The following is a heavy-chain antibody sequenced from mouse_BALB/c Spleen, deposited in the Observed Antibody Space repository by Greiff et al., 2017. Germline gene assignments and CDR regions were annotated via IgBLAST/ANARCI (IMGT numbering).Heavy chain of an antibody. CDR1: GYTFTDYE. D-gene: IGHD4-1*01. V-gene: IGHV1-15*01. Sequence: VQLQQSGAELVRPGASVTLSCKASGYTFTDYEMHWVKQTPVHGLEWIGAIDPETGGTAYNQKFKGKATLTADKSSSTAYMELRSLTSEDSAVYYCTRFLTGTGAMDYWGQGTSVTDSS. J-gene: IGHJ4*01. CDR2: IDPETGGT. CDR3: TRFLTGTGAMDY.